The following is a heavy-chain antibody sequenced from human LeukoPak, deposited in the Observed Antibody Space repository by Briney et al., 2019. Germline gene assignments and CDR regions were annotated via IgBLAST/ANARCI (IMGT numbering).Heavy chain of an antibody. V-gene: IGHV4-38-2*01. CDR3: ARHDGDCSNTSCLNWFDP. J-gene: IGHJ5*02. CDR2: IYHSGST. Sequence: PSETLSLTCVVSGYSISSGYYWGWIRQPPGKGLEWIGSIYHSGSTYYNPSLKSRVTISLDTSKNHFSLKLTSVTAADTAVYYCARHDGDCSNTSCLNWFDPCGQGTLVTVSS. CDR1: GYSISSGYY. D-gene: IGHD2-2*01.